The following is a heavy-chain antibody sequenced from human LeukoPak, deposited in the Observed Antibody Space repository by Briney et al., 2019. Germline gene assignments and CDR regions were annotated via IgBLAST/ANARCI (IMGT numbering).Heavy chain of an antibody. V-gene: IGHV1-69*04. CDR1: GGAFSSYA. D-gene: IGHD6-13*01. J-gene: IGHJ6*02. CDR2: IIPILGIA. Sequence: SVKVSCKASGGAFSSYAISWVRQAPGQGLEWMGRIIPILGIANYAQKFQGRVTITADKSTSTAYMELSSLRSEDTAVYYCARDAEAADYYYGMDVWGQETTVTVSS. CDR3: ARDAEAADYYYGMDV.